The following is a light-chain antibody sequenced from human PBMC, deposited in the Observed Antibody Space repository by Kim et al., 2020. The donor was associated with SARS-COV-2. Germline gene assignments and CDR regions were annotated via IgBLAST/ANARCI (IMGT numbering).Light chain of an antibody. CDR2: AAS. CDR3: QQVNSFPRT. CDR1: QGISSN. J-gene: IGKJ2*02. V-gene: IGKV1-9*01. Sequence: DIQLTQSPSFLSASVGDRVTITCRASQGISSNLAWYQQKPGKAPKLLIYAASTLQSGVPSRFSGSGSATEFTLTISSLQPEDCATYFCQQVNSFPRTFGQGTKLEI.